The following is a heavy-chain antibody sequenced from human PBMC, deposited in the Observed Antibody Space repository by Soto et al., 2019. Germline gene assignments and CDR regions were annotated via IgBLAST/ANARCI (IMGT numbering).Heavy chain of an antibody. J-gene: IGHJ5*01. Sequence: AXGSLQLSCTASGVTIGVYGMNWIRQSPGKWLECVGFIRGKASGVTADYAASVKGRFTISRDESKSIVYLQMDSLIIEDTAVYYCNSFFSEQRSAYDIDLRSLHS. V-gene: IGHV3-49*03. CDR1: GVTIGVYG. CDR2: IRGKASGVTA. D-gene: IGHD3-9*01. CDR3: NSFFSEQRSAYDIDLRSLHS.